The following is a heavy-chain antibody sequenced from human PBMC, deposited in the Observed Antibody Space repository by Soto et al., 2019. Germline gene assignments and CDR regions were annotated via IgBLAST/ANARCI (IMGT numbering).Heavy chain of an antibody. CDR3: ARDLTDYDPNTFAY. J-gene: IGHJ4*02. V-gene: IGHV3-74*01. CDR2: IKTDGSIK. CDR1: GFTFSKYW. D-gene: IGHD4-17*01. Sequence: EVQLVESGGGLVQPGGSLRLSCAASGFTFSKYWMHWVRQAPGEGLVWVSRIKTDGSIKNYADSVKGRFTISRDNAKNTLYLHMASLRAEDTAVYYCARDLTDYDPNTFAYWGQGTLVTVS.